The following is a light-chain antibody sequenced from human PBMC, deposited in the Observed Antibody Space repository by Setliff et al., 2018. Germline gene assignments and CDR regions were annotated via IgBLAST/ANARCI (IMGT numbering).Light chain of an antibody. J-gene: IGLJ1*01. V-gene: IGLV2-14*01. CDR1: SSDVGGYNY. CDR2: EVS. Sequence: QSVLTPPASVSGSPGQSITISCTGTSSDVGGYNYFSWYQQHPGKAPKLMIYEVSDRPSGVSNRFSGSKSGNTASLTISGLQAEDEADYYCTSYTASFTYVFGTGTKAPS. CDR3: TSYTASFTYV.